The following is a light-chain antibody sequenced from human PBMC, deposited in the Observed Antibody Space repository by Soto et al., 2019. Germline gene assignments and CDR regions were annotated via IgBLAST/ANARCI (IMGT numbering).Light chain of an antibody. CDR3: QSYDSSLSGWV. CDR1: SSNIGAGYD. CDR2: GNS. J-gene: IGLJ3*02. V-gene: IGLV1-40*01. Sequence: QSVLTQPPSVSGAPGQRVTISCTGSSSNIGAGYDVHWYQQLPGTAPKLLIYGNSNRPSGVPDRFSGSKSGTSGSLAITGLQAEAEADYYCQSYDSSLSGWVFGGGTKLTVL.